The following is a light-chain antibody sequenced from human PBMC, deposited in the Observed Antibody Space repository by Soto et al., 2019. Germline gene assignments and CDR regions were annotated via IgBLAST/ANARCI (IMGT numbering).Light chain of an antibody. J-gene: IGKJ1*01. CDR3: HQCYTYCT. CDR1: QSIKNW. Sequence: DIQMTQSPSTLSASVGDRVTITCRASQSIKNWLAWYQQKPWKAPKLRLYKAFGLESGVPSRFSGSGSGTESTITICRLKPDDFATYDCHQCYTYCTFGQGTKVEIK. CDR2: KAF. V-gene: IGKV1-5*03.